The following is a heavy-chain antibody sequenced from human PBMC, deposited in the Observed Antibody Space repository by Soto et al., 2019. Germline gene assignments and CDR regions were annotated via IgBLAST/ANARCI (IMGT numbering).Heavy chain of an antibody. J-gene: IGHJ2*01. CDR2: IIPIFGTA. D-gene: IGHD2-21*02. Sequence: QVQLVQSGAEVKKPGSSVKVSCKASGGTFSSYAISWVRQAPGQGPEWMGGIIPIFGTANYAQKFQGRVTITADKPTRTADVERGGLRSEDTPVYYGGSNSGGVYYGGYFDLGGGAPRV. V-gene: IGHV1-69*06. CDR3: GSNSGGVYYGGYFDL. CDR1: GGTFSSYA.